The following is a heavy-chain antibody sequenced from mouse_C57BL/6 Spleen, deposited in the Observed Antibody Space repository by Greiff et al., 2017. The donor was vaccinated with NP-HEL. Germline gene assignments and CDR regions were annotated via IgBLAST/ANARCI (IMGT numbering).Heavy chain of an antibody. D-gene: IGHD1-1*01. CDR2: INPNYGTT. J-gene: IGHJ3*01. Sequence: EVQLQQSGPELVKPGASVKISCKASGYSFTDYNMNWVKQSNGKSLEWIGVINPNYGTTSYNQKFKGKATLTVDQSSSTAYMQLNSLTSEDSAVYYCGGCYYGSSYGFAYWGQGTRVTVSA. CDR1: GYSFTDYN. CDR3: GGCYYGSSYGFAY. V-gene: IGHV1-39*01.